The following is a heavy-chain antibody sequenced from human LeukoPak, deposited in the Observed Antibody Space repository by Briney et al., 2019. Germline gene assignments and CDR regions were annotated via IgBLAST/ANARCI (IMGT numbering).Heavy chain of an antibody. CDR1: GGSFSGYY. Sequence: SETLSLTCAVYGGSFSGYYWSWIRQPPGKGLEWIGYIYYSGSTNYNPSLKSRVTISVDTSKNQFSLKLSSVTAADTAVYYCARPGRGFAFDIWGQGTMVTVSS. D-gene: IGHD3-10*01. CDR2: IYYSGST. V-gene: IGHV4-59*08. J-gene: IGHJ3*02. CDR3: ARPGRGFAFDI.